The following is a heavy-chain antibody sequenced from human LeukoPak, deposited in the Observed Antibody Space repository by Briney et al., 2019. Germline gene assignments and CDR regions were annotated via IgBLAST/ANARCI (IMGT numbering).Heavy chain of an antibody. CDR3: ARHSPSGITIFGVDSSFQF. CDR2: IYHSGST. Sequence: ASETLSLTCAVSGYFISSGYYWGWIRQPPGKGLEGIGSIYHSGSTYYNPSLKSRVTISVDTSKNQFSLKLSSVTAADTAVYYCARHSPSGITIFGVDSSFQFWGQGTLVTVSS. J-gene: IGHJ4*02. V-gene: IGHV4-38-2*01. CDR1: GYFISSGYY. D-gene: IGHD3-3*01.